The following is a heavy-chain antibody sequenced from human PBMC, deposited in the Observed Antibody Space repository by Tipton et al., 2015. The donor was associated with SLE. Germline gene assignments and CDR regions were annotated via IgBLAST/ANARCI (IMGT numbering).Heavy chain of an antibody. CDR2: IYYSGST. CDR1: GGSISSSSYY. V-gene: IGHV4-39*07. Sequence: TLSLTCTVSGGSISSSSYYWGWIRQPPGKGLEWIGSIYYSGSTYYNLSLKSRVTISVDWSKNQFSLNLNSVTAADTAIYYCARGPNCGGDCYLEYFQLWGQGTLVTVSS. D-gene: IGHD2-21*01. J-gene: IGHJ1*01. CDR3: ARGPNCGGDCYLEYFQL.